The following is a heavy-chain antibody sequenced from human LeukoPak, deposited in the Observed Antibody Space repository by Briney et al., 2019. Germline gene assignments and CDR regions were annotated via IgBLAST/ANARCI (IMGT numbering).Heavy chain of an antibody. J-gene: IGHJ4*02. CDR2: IHYSGST. V-gene: IGHV4-59*01. D-gene: IGHD1-1*01. Sequence: SETLSLTCTVSGGSIISYYWSWIRQPPGKGLEWIGYIHYSGSTKYNPSLKSRVTISVDTSNNHFSLKLSSVTAADTAVYYCAGSYNWSDDFDYWGPGTLVTVSS. CDR1: GGSIISYY. CDR3: AGSYNWSDDFDY.